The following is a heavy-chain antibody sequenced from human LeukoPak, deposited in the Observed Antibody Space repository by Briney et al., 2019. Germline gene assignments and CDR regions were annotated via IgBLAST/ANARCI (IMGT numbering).Heavy chain of an antibody. CDR2: ISAYNGNT. CDR3: ARARGYYYDSSGSDY. J-gene: IGHJ4*02. Sequence: ASVKVSCKASGYTFTSYGISWVRQAPGQGLEWMGWISAYNGNTNYAQKLQGRVTMTTDTSTSTAYMELRSLRSDDTAVYYCARARGYYYDSSGSDYWGQGTLVTVSS. D-gene: IGHD3-22*01. V-gene: IGHV1-18*01. CDR1: GYTFTSYG.